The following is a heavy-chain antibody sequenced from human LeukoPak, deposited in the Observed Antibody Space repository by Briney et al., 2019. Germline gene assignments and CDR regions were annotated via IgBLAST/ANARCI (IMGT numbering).Heavy chain of an antibody. Sequence: ASVKVSCKASGYTFTGYYMHWVRQAPGQGLEWMGWINPNSGGTNYAQKFQGRVTMTRDTSISTAYMELSRLRSDDTAVYYCARDPAPGIAAPIGLDPWGQGTLVTVSS. V-gene: IGHV1-2*02. CDR1: GYTFTGYY. CDR3: ARDPAPGIAAPIGLDP. D-gene: IGHD6-13*01. J-gene: IGHJ5*02. CDR2: INPNSGGT.